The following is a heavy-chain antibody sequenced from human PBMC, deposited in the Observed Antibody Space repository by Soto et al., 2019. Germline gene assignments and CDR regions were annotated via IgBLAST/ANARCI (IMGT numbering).Heavy chain of an antibody. CDR2: INHSGST. V-gene: IGHV4-34*01. Sequence: SETLSLTCAVYGGSFSGYYWSWIRQPPGKGLEWIGEINHSGSTNYNPSLKSRVTISVDTSKNQFSLKLSSVTAADTAVYYCARAPGYCSSTSCSHYYYYYGMDVWGQGTTVTGSS. CDR1: GGSFSGYY. CDR3: ARAPGYCSSTSCSHYYYYYGMDV. D-gene: IGHD2-2*01. J-gene: IGHJ6*02.